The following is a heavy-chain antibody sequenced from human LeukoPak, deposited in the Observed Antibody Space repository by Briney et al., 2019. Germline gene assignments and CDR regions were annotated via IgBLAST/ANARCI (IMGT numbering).Heavy chain of an antibody. D-gene: IGHD4-23*01. V-gene: IGHV4-34*01. CDR3: AGTPVVTQEGFDY. J-gene: IGHJ4*02. CDR1: GGSFSGYY. Sequence: KPSETLSLTCAVYGGSFSGYYWSWIRQPPGKGLEWIGEINHSGSTNYNPSLKSRATISVDTSKNQFSLKLSSVTAADTAVYYCAGTPVVTQEGFDYWGQGTLVTVSS. CDR2: INHSGST.